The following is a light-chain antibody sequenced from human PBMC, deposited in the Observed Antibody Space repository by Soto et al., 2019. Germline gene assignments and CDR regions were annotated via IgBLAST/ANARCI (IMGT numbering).Light chain of an antibody. CDR3: QSYDSSLSGVI. Sequence: QLVLTQPPSVSGAPGQRVTISCTGNSSSIGAGYSMHWYQHLPGTAPKLLIYGNTNRPSGVPDRFSASKSGTSAFLAITGLQAEDEADYHCQSYDSSLSGVIFGGGTKLTVL. CDR1: SSSIGAGYS. CDR2: GNT. J-gene: IGLJ2*01. V-gene: IGLV1-40*01.